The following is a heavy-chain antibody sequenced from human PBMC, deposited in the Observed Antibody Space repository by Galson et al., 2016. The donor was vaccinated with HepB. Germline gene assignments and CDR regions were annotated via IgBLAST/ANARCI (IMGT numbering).Heavy chain of an antibody. Sequence: SLRLSCAASGFTFSNYAMSWVRQAPGKGLEWVSAISGSGGSPYHADSVKGRFTIYRDNSRDTLYLQMDSLTAEDSAIYYCTTWLSHHFDYWGQGTRVTVSS. CDR2: ISGSGGSP. J-gene: IGHJ4*02. CDR1: GFTFSNYA. V-gene: IGHV3-23*01. CDR3: TTWLSHHFDY. D-gene: IGHD6-19*01.